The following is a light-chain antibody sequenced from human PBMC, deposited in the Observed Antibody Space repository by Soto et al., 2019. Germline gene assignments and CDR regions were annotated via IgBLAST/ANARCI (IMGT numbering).Light chain of an antibody. V-gene: IGKV1-5*03. Sequence: SRPLVEGVTICWWASQTISSWLAWYQQKPGQAPKLLIYEASTLNSGVPSRFSGSGSRTEFTLTISSLQPDDFASYYCQHYNSYSVAFGQGTKVDNK. CDR1: QTISSW. CDR2: EAS. J-gene: IGKJ1*01. CDR3: QHYNSYSVA.